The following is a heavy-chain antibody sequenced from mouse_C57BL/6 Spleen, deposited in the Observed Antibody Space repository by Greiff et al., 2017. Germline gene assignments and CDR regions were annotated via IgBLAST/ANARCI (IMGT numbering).Heavy chain of an antibody. CDR3: GRSILRYFDV. Sequence: QVQLQQPGAELVKPGASVKMSCKASGYTFTSYWITWVKQRPGQGLEWIGDINPSNGGTNYNEKFKSKGTLTVDESSSTAYMQLSSLTSEDAGVYYCGRSILRYFDVWGTGTTVTVSS. CDR1: GYTFTSYW. V-gene: IGHV1-55*01. CDR2: INPSNGGT. J-gene: IGHJ1*03. D-gene: IGHD2-10*01.